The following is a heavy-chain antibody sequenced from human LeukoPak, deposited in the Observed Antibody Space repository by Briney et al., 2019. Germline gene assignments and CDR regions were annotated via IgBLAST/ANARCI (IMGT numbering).Heavy chain of an antibody. Sequence: SETLSLTCTVSGGSVSSGSYYWSWIRQPPGKGLEWIGYIYYSGSTNYNPSLKSRVTISVDASKNQFSLKLSSVTAADTAVYYCARDGGYSSGWYEETWGQGTLVTVSS. CDR1: GGSVSSGSYY. D-gene: IGHD6-19*01. CDR3: ARDGGYSSGWYEET. V-gene: IGHV4-61*01. CDR2: IYYSGST. J-gene: IGHJ4*02.